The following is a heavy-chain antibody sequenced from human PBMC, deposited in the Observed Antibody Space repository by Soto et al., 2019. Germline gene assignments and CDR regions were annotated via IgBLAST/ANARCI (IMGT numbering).Heavy chain of an antibody. CDR3: ARRLKMCRDSYGFFDY. V-gene: IGHV4-30-4*01. D-gene: IGHD5-18*01. CDR2: IYYSGTT. J-gene: IGHJ4*02. Sequence: QVQLQESGPGLVKPSQTLSLTCAVSGGSISSGDYYWSWIRQPPGKGLEWIGYIYYSGTTYYNPSLKSRVTISIDTSKNQFSLKLGSVTAADSAVYYCARRLKMCRDSYGFFDYWGQGTLVTVSS. CDR1: GGSISSGDYY.